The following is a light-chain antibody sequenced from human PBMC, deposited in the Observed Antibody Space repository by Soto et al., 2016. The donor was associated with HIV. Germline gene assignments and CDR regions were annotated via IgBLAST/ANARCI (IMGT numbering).Light chain of an antibody. J-gene: IGKJ3*01. V-gene: IGKV1-17*01. Sequence: DIQMTQPPSSLSASVGDRVIITCRASQTIRKYLNWYQQKPGKAPVLLISTTSSLQSGVASRFSGSGSGTEFTLTISSLQPDDFATYYCQQYNSLFTFGPGTKVDIK. CDR1: QTIRKY. CDR2: TTS. CDR3: QQYNSLFT.